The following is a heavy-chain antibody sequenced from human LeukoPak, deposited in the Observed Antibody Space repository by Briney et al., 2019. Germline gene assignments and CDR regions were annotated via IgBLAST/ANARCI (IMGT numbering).Heavy chain of an antibody. CDR3: SRYRYHLLYFDY. J-gene: IGHJ4*02. CDR2: ISSSGSTI. Sequence: PGGSLRLSCAASGSTFSDYYISWVRQAPGKGLEWVSYISSSGSTIYYADSVKGRFTISRDNAKNSLYLQMNSLRAEDTALYYCSRYRYHLLYFDYWGQGTLVTVSS. D-gene: IGHD2-2*01. V-gene: IGHV3-11*04. CDR1: GSTFSDYY.